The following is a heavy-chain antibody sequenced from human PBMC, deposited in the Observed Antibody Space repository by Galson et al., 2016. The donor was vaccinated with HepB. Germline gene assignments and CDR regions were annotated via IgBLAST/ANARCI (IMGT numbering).Heavy chain of an antibody. CDR3: ARLSLVSAGTVDY. CDR1: GITFSGYW. J-gene: IGHJ4*02. CDR2: IKNDGTTT. D-gene: IGHD6-19*01. V-gene: IGHV3-74*01. Sequence: SLRLSCAASGITFSGYWMHWVRQAPGKGLVWVSHIKNDGTTTNYADSVRGRFIISRDNAKNTLYLQMNSLRAEDTAVYYCARLSLVSAGTVDYWGQGTLVVVSS.